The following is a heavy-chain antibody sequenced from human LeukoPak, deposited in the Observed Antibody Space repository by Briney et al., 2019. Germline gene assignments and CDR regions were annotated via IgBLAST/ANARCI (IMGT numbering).Heavy chain of an antibody. D-gene: IGHD6-13*01. CDR2: ISYDGSNK. CDR3: ARGGSSWDFAFDI. J-gene: IGHJ3*02. Sequence: PGGSLRLSCAASGFTFSSYAMHWVRRAPGKGLEWVAVISYDGSNKYYADSVKGRFTISRDNSKNTLYLQMNSLRAEDTAVYYCARGGSSWDFAFDIWGQGTMVTVSS. V-gene: IGHV3-30*04. CDR1: GFTFSSYA.